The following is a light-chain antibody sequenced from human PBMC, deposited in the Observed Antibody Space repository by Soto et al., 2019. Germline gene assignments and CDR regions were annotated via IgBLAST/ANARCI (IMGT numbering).Light chain of an antibody. Sequence: DILITQSPLSLPVTPVDRASISCMSSQILLHSNGNNYLDWYLQKPGQSPQLLISLGSNRASGVPDRFSGSGSGTDFTLKISRVEAEDVGVYYCMQALQSWTFGQGTKVDIK. J-gene: IGKJ1*01. CDR3: MQALQSWT. V-gene: IGKV2-28*01. CDR1: QILLHSNGNNY. CDR2: LGS.